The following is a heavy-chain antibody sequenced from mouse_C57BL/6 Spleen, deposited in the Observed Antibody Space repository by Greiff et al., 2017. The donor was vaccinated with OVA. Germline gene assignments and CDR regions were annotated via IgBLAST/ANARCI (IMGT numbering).Heavy chain of an antibody. CDR3: ARGGGSSYDEY. J-gene: IGHJ2*01. CDR2: IYPRSGNP. V-gene: IGHV1-81*01. CDR1: GYTFTSYG. D-gene: IGHD1-1*01. Sequence: QVQLQQSGAELARPGASVQLSCKASGYTFTSYGISWVKQRTGQGLEWIGEIYPRSGNPYYNEKFKGQSTLTADKSSSTAYMELRSLTSEDSAVYFCARGGGSSYDEYWGQGTTLTVSS.